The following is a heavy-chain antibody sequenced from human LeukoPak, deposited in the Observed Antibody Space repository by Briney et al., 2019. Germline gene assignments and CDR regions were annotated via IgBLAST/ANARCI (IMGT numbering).Heavy chain of an antibody. D-gene: IGHD5-12*01. CDR2: ISSSGSYI. Sequence: GGSLRLSCAASGFTFSSYSMNWVRQAPGKGLEWVSSISSSGSYIYYSDSVKGRLTISRDNAKNSLYLQMNSLRAEDTAVYYCARVKEASAFDIWGQGTMVTVSS. CDR3: ARVKEASAFDI. J-gene: IGHJ3*02. CDR1: GFTFSSYS. V-gene: IGHV3-21*01.